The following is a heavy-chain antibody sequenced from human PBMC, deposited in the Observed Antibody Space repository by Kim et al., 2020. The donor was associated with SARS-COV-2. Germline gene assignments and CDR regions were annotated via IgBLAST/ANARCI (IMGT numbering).Heavy chain of an antibody. Sequence: ASVKVSCKASGYTFTSYGISWVRQAPGQGLEWMGWISAYNGNTNYAQKLQGRVTMTTDTSTSTAYMELRSLRSDDTAVYYCAREYDILTGSRGADYWGQGTLVTVSS. D-gene: IGHD3-9*01. V-gene: IGHV1-18*01. CDR3: AREYDILTGSRGADY. CDR2: ISAYNGNT. CDR1: GYTFTSYG. J-gene: IGHJ4*02.